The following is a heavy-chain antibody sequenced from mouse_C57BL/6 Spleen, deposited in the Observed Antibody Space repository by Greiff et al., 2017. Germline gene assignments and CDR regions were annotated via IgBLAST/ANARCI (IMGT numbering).Heavy chain of an antibody. J-gene: IGHJ4*01. CDR2: INPNNGGT. CDR3: ARLGDYEGAYYAMDY. CDR1: GYTFTDYY. D-gene: IGHD2-4*01. V-gene: IGHV1-26*01. Sequence: VQLQQSGPELVKPGASVKISCKASGYTFTDYYMNWVKQSHGKSLEWIGDINPNNGGTSYNQKFKGKATLTVDKSSSTAYMELRSLTSEDSAVYYCARLGDYEGAYYAMDYWGQGTSVTVSS.